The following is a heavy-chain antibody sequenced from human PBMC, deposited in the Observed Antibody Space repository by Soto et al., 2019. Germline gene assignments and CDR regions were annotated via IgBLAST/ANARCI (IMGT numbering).Heavy chain of an antibody. Sequence: EVQLVESGGGLVQPGGSLRLSCAASGFTFSTYWMHWVHQAPGKGLVWVSRISSDGSSTTYADSVKGRFTISRDNAKNTLYVQMNNLRVDDTAVYYCAVGSGHYFDYWGQGTLVTVSS. V-gene: IGHV3-74*03. D-gene: IGHD2-15*01. CDR1: GFTFSTYW. CDR2: ISSDGSST. CDR3: AVGSGHYFDY. J-gene: IGHJ4*02.